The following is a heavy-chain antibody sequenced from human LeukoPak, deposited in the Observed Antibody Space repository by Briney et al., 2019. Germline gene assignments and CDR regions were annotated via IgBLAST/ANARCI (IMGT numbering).Heavy chain of an antibody. CDR1: RFPFSSYE. D-gene: IGHD3-9*01. Sequence: GGSLRLSCAASRFPFSSYELNWVRQAPGKGLEWISYISGRGGTVYYADSVKGRFTISRDNTKNSLFLQMSSLRVDGTAVYYCAGTDYDILTGYGLDVWGQGTTVTVSS. CDR2: ISGRGGTV. V-gene: IGHV3-48*03. CDR3: AGTDYDILTGYGLDV. J-gene: IGHJ6*02.